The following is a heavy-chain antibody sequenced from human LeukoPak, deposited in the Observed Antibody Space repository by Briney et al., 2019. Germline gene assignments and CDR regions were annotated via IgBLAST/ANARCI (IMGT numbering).Heavy chain of an antibody. Sequence: SETLSLTCTVSGGSISSGGYSWSWIRQHPGKGLEWIGYIYYSGSTYYNPSLKSRVTISVDTSKNQFPLKLSSVTAADTAVYYCARGQGGVYCSSTSCTYNWFDPWGQGTLVTVSS. CDR2: IYYSGST. J-gene: IGHJ5*02. CDR1: GGSISSGGYS. V-gene: IGHV4-31*03. CDR3: ARGQGGVYCSSTSCTYNWFDP. D-gene: IGHD2-2*01.